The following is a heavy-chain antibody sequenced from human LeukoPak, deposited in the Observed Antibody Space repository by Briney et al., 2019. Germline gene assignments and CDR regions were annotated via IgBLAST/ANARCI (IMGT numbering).Heavy chain of an antibody. CDR3: AKDIGDSIGYNYFDP. Sequence: PGGSLRLSCAASGFTFDDYTMHWVRRAPGKGLEWVSVISWHGSTTKYADSVRGRFTISRDNRKNSLSLQMNSLRPEDTALYYCAKDIGDSIGYNYFDPWGQGTLVTVSS. J-gene: IGHJ4*02. CDR2: ISWHGSTT. CDR1: GFTFDDYT. D-gene: IGHD3-22*01. V-gene: IGHV3-43*01.